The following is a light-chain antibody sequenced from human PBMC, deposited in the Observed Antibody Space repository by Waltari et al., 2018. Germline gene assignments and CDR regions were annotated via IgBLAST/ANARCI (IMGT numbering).Light chain of an antibody. Sequence: IVLTQSPGTLSLSPGERATLSCRASQSVGRTLAWYQQKNGQAPRLLIYGASNRATGIPDRFSGSGSGTEFSRTISRLDPEDFAVYYCQHYVRLPATFGQGTKVEMK. CDR3: QHYVRLPAT. J-gene: IGKJ1*01. CDR1: QSVGRT. V-gene: IGKV3-20*01. CDR2: GAS.